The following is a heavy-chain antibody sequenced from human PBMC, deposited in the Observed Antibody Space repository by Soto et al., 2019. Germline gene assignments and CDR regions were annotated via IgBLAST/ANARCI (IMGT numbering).Heavy chain of an antibody. V-gene: IGHV4-59*01. CDR3: ARGLGSWYDY. D-gene: IGHD6-13*01. CDR1: GGSISSYY. Sequence: KPSETLSLTCTVSGGSISSYYWSWIRQPPGKGLEWIGYIYYSGSTNYNPSLKSRVTISVDTSKNQFSLKLSSVTAADTAVYYCARGLGSWYDYWGQGTLVTVSS. CDR2: IYYSGST. J-gene: IGHJ4*02.